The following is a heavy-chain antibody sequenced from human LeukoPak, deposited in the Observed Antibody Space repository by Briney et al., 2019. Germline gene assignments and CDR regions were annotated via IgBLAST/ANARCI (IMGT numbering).Heavy chain of an antibody. D-gene: IGHD3-22*01. J-gene: IGHJ4*02. Sequence: SETLSLACVVSGGSFSGYYWSWIRQPPGKGLEWIGEINHGGRTNYSPSLKSRVTISVDTSKNQFSLKLSSVTAADTAVYYCARDLDSSGRDYWGQGILVTVS. V-gene: IGHV4-34*01. CDR2: INHGGRT. CDR1: GGSFSGYY. CDR3: ARDLDSSGRDY.